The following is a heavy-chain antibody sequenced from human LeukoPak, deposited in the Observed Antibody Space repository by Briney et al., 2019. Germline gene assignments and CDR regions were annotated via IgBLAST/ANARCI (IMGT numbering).Heavy chain of an antibody. CDR2: IKQDGSEK. J-gene: IGHJ4*02. V-gene: IGHV3-7*01. CDR1: GFTFSSYW. D-gene: IGHD5-18*01. Sequence: GGSLRLSCAASGFTFSSYWMSWVRQAPGKGLEWVANIKQDGSEKYYVVSVKGRFTISRDNAKNTLYLQMNSLRAEDTAVYYCARGCGYSYGSFDYWGQGTLVTVSS. CDR3: ARGCGYSYGSFDY.